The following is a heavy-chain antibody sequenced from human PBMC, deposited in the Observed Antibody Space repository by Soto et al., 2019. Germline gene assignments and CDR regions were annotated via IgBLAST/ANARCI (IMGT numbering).Heavy chain of an antibody. CDR1: GGSISSYY. CDR3: ARVQDYYDSSGSGWGSSDWFDP. D-gene: IGHD3-22*01. V-gene: IGHV4-59*01. CDR2: IYYSGST. J-gene: IGHJ5*02. Sequence: SETLSLTCTVSGGSISSYYWSWIRQSPGKGLEWIGYIYYSGSTNYNPSLKSRVTISVDTSKNQFSLKLSSVTAADTAVYYCARVQDYYDSSGSGWGSSDWFDPWGQGTLVTVSS.